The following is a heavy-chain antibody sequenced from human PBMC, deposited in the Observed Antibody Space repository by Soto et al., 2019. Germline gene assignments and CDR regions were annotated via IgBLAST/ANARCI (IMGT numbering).Heavy chain of an antibody. CDR2: IIPIFGTA. CDR1: GGTFSSYA. CDR3: ARHVPAAGYYSGMDV. Sequence: QVQLVQSGAEVKKPGSSVKVSCKASGGTFSSYAISWVRQAPGQGLEWMGGIIPIFGTANYAQKFQGRVTXTXXXSXXTAYMELSSLRSQDTRGYYSARHVPAAGYYSGMDVWGQGTTVTVSS. D-gene: IGHD2-2*01. V-gene: IGHV1-69*05. J-gene: IGHJ6*02.